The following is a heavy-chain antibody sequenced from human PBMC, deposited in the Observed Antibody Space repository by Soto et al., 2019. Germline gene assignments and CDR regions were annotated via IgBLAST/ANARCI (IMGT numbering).Heavy chain of an antibody. CDR1: GYSITSHH. V-gene: IGHV1-8*01. J-gene: IGHJ4*02. CDR2: MEPSTGRT. D-gene: IGHD1-26*01. CDR3: ARGVSAGVDY. Sequence: ALLKRSWTSVGYSITSHHVDWVRQTAGQGLEWMGWMEPSTGRTGYAQKFQGRVTMTRDTSINTAYMELTTLTSDDTAFYYCARGVSAGVDYWGQGTLVTVFS.